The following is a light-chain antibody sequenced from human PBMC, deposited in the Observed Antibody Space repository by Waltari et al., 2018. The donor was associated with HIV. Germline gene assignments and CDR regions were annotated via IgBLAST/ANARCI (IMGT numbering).Light chain of an antibody. V-gene: IGLV1-51*01. CDR1: SSNIGNHY. J-gene: IGLJ2*01. Sequence: QSVLTQPPSVSAAPGQKVTISCSGSSSNIGNHYVSWSQQLPGTAPKLLIYDNNKRPSGIPDRFSGSKSGTSATLGITGLQTGDEADYYCGTWDSSLSAGLFGGGTKLTVL. CDR3: GTWDSSLSAGL. CDR2: DNN.